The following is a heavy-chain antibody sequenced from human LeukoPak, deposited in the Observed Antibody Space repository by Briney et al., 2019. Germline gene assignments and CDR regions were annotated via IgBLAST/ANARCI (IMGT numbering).Heavy chain of an antibody. Sequence: GESLKISCKGSGYSFTSYWIGWVRQMPGKGLEWMGIIYPGDSDTRYSPSFQGQVTISADKSISTAYLQWSSLKASDTAMYYCVRSLDSSGYYPLDAFDIWGQGTMVTVSS. D-gene: IGHD3-22*01. CDR3: VRSLDSSGYYPLDAFDI. CDR1: GYSFTSYW. V-gene: IGHV5-51*01. J-gene: IGHJ3*02. CDR2: IYPGDSDT.